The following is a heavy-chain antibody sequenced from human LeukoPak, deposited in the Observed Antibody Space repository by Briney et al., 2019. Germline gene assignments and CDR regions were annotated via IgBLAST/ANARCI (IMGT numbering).Heavy chain of an antibody. D-gene: IGHD1-14*01. CDR2: INHSGST. CDR1: GGSITSSNW. Sequence: SGTLSLTYAVSGGSITSSNWWSWVPQPPGKGLEWIGEINHSGSTNYNSSLKNRVTISVDKSKNQFSLKLSSVTAADTAVYYCARVPGRWGQGTLVTVSS. V-gene: IGHV4-4*02. J-gene: IGHJ4*02. CDR3: ARVPGR.